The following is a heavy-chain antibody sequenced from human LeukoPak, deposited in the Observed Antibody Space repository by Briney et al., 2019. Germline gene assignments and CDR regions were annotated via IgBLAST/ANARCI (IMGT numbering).Heavy chain of an antibody. Sequence: PSETLSPTCTVSGGSISSYYWSWIRQPPGKGLEWIGYIYYSGSTNYNPSLKSRVTISVDTSKNQFSLKLSSVTAADTAVYYCARGLYYGSGSYYYFDYWGQGTLVTVSS. V-gene: IGHV4-59*01. CDR3: ARGLYYGSGSYYYFDY. CDR1: GGSISSYY. CDR2: IYYSGST. D-gene: IGHD3-10*01. J-gene: IGHJ4*02.